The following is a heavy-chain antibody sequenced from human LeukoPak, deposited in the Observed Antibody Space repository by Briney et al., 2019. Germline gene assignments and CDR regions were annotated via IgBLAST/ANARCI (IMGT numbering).Heavy chain of an antibody. V-gene: IGHV3-15*01. CDR3: TTEAVVAAKRPDY. CDR2: IKSKTDGGTT. CDR1: GFTFSNAW. J-gene: IGHJ4*02. D-gene: IGHD2-15*01. Sequence: GGSLRLSCAASGFTFSNAWMSWVRQAPGKGLEWVGRIKSKTDGGTTDYAAPVKGRFTISRDDSKNTLYLQMNSLKTEDTAVYCCTTEAVVAAKRPDYWGQGTLVTVSS.